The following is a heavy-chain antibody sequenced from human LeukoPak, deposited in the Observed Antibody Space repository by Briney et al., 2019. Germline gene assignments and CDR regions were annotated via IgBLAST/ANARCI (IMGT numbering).Heavy chain of an antibody. CDR1: GFTVSSNY. CDR2: IYGGGST. CDR3: TTRQGDCSGGSCYTKVYAFDI. J-gene: IGHJ3*02. D-gene: IGHD2-15*01. V-gene: IGHV3-66*01. Sequence: GGSLRLSCAASGFTVSSNYMSWVRQAPGKGLEWVSVIYGGGSTYYADSVKGRFTISRDNSKNTLYLQMNSLKTEDTAVYYCTTRQGDCSGGSCYTKVYAFDIWGQGTMVTVSS.